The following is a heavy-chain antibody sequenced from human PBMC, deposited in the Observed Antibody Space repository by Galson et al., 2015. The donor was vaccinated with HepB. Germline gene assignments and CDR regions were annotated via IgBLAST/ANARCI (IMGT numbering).Heavy chain of an antibody. CDR1: GFTFSGSA. CDR3: TSSSSGYYRDDY. D-gene: IGHD3-22*01. CDR2: IRSKANSYAT. V-gene: IGHV3-73*01. Sequence: SLRLSCAASGFTFSGSAMHWVRQASGKGLEWVGRIRSKANSYATAYAASVKGRFTISRDDSKNTAYLQMNSLKTEDTAVYYCTSSSSGYYRDDYWGQGTLVTVSS. J-gene: IGHJ4*02.